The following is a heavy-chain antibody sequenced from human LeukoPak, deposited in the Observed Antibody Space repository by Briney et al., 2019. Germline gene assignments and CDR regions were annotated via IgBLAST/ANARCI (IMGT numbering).Heavy chain of an antibody. CDR1: GFTFSRYW. J-gene: IGHJ4*02. CDR2: IKQDGSEK. Sequence: GGSLRLSCAASGFTFSRYWMTWVRQAPGKGLEWVANIKQDGSEKDYVDSVKGRFTISRDNAKNSLYLQMNSLRAEDTAVYYCARDQYSGYGFDYWGQGTLVTVSS. V-gene: IGHV3-7*01. CDR3: ARDQYSGYGFDY. D-gene: IGHD5-12*01.